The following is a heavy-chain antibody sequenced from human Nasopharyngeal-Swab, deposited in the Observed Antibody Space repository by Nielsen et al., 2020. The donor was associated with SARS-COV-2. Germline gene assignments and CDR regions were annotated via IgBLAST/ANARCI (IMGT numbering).Heavy chain of an antibody. V-gene: IGHV3-48*02. CDR2: ISSSSNTI. D-gene: IGHD3-10*01. Sequence: LSLTCAASGFTFSSYWMSWVRQAPGKGLEWVSYISSSSNTIYYADSVKGRFTISRDNAKNSLYLQMNSLRDEDTAVYYCARGYGSGSYFQEYYGMDVWGQGTTVTVSS. CDR3: ARGYGSGSYFQEYYGMDV. J-gene: IGHJ6*02. CDR1: GFTFSSYW.